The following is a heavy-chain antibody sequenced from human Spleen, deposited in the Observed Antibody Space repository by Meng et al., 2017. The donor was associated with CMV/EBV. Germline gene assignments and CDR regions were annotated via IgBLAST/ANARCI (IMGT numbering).Heavy chain of an antibody. V-gene: IGHV1-18*01. CDR1: GYSFNNYG. D-gene: IGHD2-2*01. J-gene: IGHJ6*02. Sequence: ASVKVSCKASGYSFNNYGISWVRQAPGQGLEWMGWITTYNGDTTYAQKVQGRVTVTTDTSTSTAYMELRSLTSDDTAVYYCARDGCSSTSCYLFRRYGMDVWGQGTTVTVSS. CDR3: ARDGCSSTSCYLFRRYGMDV. CDR2: ITTYNGDT.